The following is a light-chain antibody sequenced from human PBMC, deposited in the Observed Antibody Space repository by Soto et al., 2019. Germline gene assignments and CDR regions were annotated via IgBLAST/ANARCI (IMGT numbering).Light chain of an antibody. CDR3: HVWDSSSDHP. J-gene: IGLJ2*01. V-gene: IGLV3-21*02. CDR1: RIGSKS. CDR2: DDS. Sequence: SYELTQPPSVSVAPGQTASITCGGHRIGSKSVHWFQQRPGQAPLLVVYDDSERPSGIPERFSGSNSGNTATLTISRVEAGDEADYYCHVWDSSSDHPFGGGTKLTVL.